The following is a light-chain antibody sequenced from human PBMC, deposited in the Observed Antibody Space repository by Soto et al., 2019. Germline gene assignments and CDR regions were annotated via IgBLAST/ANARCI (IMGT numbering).Light chain of an antibody. V-gene: IGLV2-14*01. CDR1: SSDVGGYNY. CDR2: EVS. Sequence: QSALTQPASVSGSPGQSITISCTGTSSDVGGYNYVSWYQQHPGKAPKLMIYEVSNRPSGVSNRSSGSKSGNTASLTISGLQAEDEADYYCSSYTSSRTLYVFGTRTKVTV. CDR3: SSYTSSRTLYV. J-gene: IGLJ1*01.